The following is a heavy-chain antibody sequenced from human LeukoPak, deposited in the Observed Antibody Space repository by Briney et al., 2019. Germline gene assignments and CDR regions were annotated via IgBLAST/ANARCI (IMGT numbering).Heavy chain of an antibody. J-gene: IGHJ3*02. D-gene: IGHD2-21*01. CDR3: AREGAVVSRNGAFDI. V-gene: IGHV1-69*01. CDR1: GGTFSSYA. CDR2: IIPIFGTA. Sequence: SVKVSCKASGGTFSSYAISWVRQAPGQGLEWMGGIIPIFGTADYAQKFQGRVTITADESTSTACMELSSLRSEDTAVYYCAREGAVVSRNGAFDIWGQGTMVTVSS.